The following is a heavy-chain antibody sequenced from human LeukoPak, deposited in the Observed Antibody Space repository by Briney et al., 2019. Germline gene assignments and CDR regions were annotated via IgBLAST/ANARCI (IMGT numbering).Heavy chain of an antibody. Sequence: SVKVSCKASGGTFSSYAISWVRQAPGQGLEWMGGIIPILGIANYAQKFQGRVTITADKSTSTAYMELSSLRSEHTAVYYCASSVRGVIISPFDYWGQGTLVTVSS. J-gene: IGHJ4*02. CDR2: IIPILGIA. CDR3: ASSVRGVIISPFDY. CDR1: GGTFSSYA. V-gene: IGHV1-69*04. D-gene: IGHD3-10*01.